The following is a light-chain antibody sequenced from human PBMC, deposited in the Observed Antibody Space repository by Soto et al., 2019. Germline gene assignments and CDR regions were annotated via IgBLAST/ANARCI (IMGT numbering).Light chain of an antibody. V-gene: IGKV3-20*01. J-gene: IGKJ1*01. CDR2: ETS. CDR1: QSVSAGY. CDR3: QQYGNSPT. Sequence: EIVLTQSPGTLSLSPGERATLSCRTSQSVSAGYFAWYQQKPGQAPRLLIYETSSRTTGTPDRFSGGGSGTDFTLTSSRLEPEDFAVYYCQQYGNSPTFGPGTKVEIK.